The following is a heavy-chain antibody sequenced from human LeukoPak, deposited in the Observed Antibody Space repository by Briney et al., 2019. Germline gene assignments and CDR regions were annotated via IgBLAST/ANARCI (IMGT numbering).Heavy chain of an antibody. CDR3: AKDRCSNGIGCYYYYMDV. Sequence: GGSLRLSCAASGFTFSSYSMNWVRQAPGKGLEWVAYIQYDGSNEQYADSVKGRFSISRDSPKNILYLQMNSLRAEDTTIYYCAKDRCSNGIGCYYYYMDVWGKGTTVTISS. J-gene: IGHJ6*03. CDR1: GFTFSSYS. V-gene: IGHV3-30*02. D-gene: IGHD2-8*01. CDR2: IQYDGSNE.